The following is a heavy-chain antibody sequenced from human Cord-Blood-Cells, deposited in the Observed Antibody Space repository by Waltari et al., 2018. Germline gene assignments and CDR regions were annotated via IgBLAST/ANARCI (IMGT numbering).Heavy chain of an antibody. Sequence: QLQLQESGPGLVKPSETLSLTCTVSGGSISSSSYYWGWIRQPPGKGLEWIGSIYYSGSTYYNPSLKGRVTLAVDTYKNQFSLKLSSVTAADTAVYYCARCSPFSSSWYFDYWGQGTLVTVSS. CDR2: IYYSGST. J-gene: IGHJ4*02. V-gene: IGHV4-39*07. CDR1: GGSISSSSYY. CDR3: ARCSPFSSSWYFDY. D-gene: IGHD6-13*01.